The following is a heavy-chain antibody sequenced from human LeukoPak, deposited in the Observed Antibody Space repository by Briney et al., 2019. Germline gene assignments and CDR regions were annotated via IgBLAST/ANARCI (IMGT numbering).Heavy chain of an antibody. CDR3: ARSEGYCSSTSCDAYYYYMDV. V-gene: IGHV3-21*01. D-gene: IGHD2-2*01. J-gene: IGHJ6*03. Sequence: GGSLRLSCAASGFTFSSFSMNRVRQAPGKGLEWVSSISTGSSYIYYADSVKGRISISRDNAKNSLYLQMTSLRAEDTAVYYCARSEGYCSSTSCDAYYYYMDVWGKGTTVTVSS. CDR1: GFTFSSFS. CDR2: ISTGSSYI.